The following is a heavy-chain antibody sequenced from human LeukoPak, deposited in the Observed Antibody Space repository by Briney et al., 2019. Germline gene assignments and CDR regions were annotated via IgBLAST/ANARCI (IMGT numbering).Heavy chain of an antibody. V-gene: IGHV4-59*01. CDR2: IYFSGAT. Sequence: SETLSLTCTVSDGSISSYYWTWIRQPPGKGLEWVGYIYFSGATNYNPSLKSRVTISRDTSKNQVSLKLSSVTAADTAVYFCARVVRTFGVINYFDWWGQGTLVTVSS. J-gene: IGHJ4*02. D-gene: IGHD3-3*01. CDR3: ARVVRTFGVINYFDW. CDR1: DGSISSYY.